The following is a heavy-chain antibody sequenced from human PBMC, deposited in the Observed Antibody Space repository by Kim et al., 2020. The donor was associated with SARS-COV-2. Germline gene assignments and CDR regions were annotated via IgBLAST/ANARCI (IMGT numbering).Heavy chain of an antibody. Sequence: SETLSLTCTVSGGSISGNYWNWIRQPPGKGLEWIGYIYYSGYTSYNPSLKSRLTISLDTPKNQFSLKLSSVTAADTAVYSCAREEGGYGSGTYPMDVWGQGTTVIVSS. CDR3: AREEGGYGSGTYPMDV. V-gene: IGHV4-59*13. J-gene: IGHJ6*02. D-gene: IGHD3-10*01. CDR2: IYYSGYT. CDR1: GGSISGNY.